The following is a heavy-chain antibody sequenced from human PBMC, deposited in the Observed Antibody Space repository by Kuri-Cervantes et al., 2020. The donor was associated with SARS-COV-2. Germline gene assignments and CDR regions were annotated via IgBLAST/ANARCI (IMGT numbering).Heavy chain of an antibody. J-gene: IGHJ4*02. Sequence: GESLKISCAASGFTFDDYTMHWVRQAPGKGLEWVSLISWDGGSTYYADSVKGRFTISRDNAKNSLYLQMNSLRAEDTALYYCAKPRAHYDILTGSTDFDYWGQGTLVTVSS. CDR1: GFTFDDYT. V-gene: IGHV3-43*01. CDR2: ISWDGGST. D-gene: IGHD3-9*01. CDR3: AKPRAHYDILTGSTDFDY.